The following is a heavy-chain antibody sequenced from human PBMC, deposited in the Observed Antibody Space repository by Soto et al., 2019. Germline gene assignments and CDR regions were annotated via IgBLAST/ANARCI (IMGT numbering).Heavy chain of an antibody. D-gene: IGHD3-10*01. CDR3: ASDPSRSPFRRVHFPHY. V-gene: IGHV1-18*01. Sequence: GASVKVSCKASGYTFTSYGISWVRQAPGQGLEWMGWISAYNGNTNYAQKLQGRVTMTTDTSTSTAYMELRSLRSDDTAVYYCASDPSRSPFRRVHFPHYWGQGTLVTVSS. CDR2: ISAYNGNT. CDR1: GYTFTSYG. J-gene: IGHJ4*02.